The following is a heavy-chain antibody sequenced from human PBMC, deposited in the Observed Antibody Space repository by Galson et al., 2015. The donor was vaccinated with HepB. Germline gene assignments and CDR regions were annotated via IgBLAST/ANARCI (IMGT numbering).Heavy chain of an antibody. D-gene: IGHD5-12*01. CDR2: INSDGSSK. CDR1: GFTFSSYW. CDR3: ATTVGYAPYDN. V-gene: IGHV3-74*01. J-gene: IGHJ4*02. Sequence: SLSLSCAASGFTFSSYWMHWVRQAQGKGLVCVSRINSDGSSKSYADSVKGRFTISRDNAKNTMYLQMNSLRAEDTAVYYCATTVGYAPYDNWGPGTLVTVSS.